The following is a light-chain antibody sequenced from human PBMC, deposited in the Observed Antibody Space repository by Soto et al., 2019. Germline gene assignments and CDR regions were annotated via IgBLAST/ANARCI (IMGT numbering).Light chain of an antibody. CDR3: QQRANWPPVA. V-gene: IGKV3-11*01. J-gene: IGKJ4*01. Sequence: EIVLTQSPATLSLSPGERATLSCRASQSVSNYLAWYQQKPGQAPRLLIYDASNRATGTPARFSGSGSGTDFTLTISSLEPEDFAVYYCQQRANWPPVAFGGGTKVEIK. CDR2: DAS. CDR1: QSVSNY.